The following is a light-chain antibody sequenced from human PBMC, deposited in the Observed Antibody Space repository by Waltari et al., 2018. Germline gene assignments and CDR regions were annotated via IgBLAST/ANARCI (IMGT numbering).Light chain of an antibody. J-gene: IGLJ3*02. CDR3: CSYAGSSTFLWV. CDR1: SSDVGSYNL. Sequence: QSALTQPASVSGSPGQSITISCTGTSSDVGSYNLVSWYQQHPGKAPKLMIYEGSKRPSGVSNRFSGSKSGNTASLTISGLQAEDEADYYCCSYAGSSTFLWVFGRGTKLTVL. CDR2: EGS. V-gene: IGLV2-23*03.